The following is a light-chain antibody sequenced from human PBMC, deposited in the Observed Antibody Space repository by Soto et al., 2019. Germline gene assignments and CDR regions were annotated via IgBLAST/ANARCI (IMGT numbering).Light chain of an antibody. CDR1: RTVLKTSNERNY. J-gene: IGKJ1*01. CDR3: NKYYYSPWT. CDR2: WAS. Sequence: IVMTQSPDSLAVSLGERATIYCKSSRTVLKTSNERNYLAWYQQKPGQSPKLLIYWASARESGVPDRFSGRGLGKKSTLPISNLKAEDGAVYYCNKYYYSPWTFGQGTKVVIK. V-gene: IGKV4-1*01.